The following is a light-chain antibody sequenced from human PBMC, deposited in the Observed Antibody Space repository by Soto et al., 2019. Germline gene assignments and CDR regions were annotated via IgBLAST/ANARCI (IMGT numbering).Light chain of an antibody. CDR2: DAS. J-gene: IGKJ4*01. Sequence: ELGLTQSPGTLSLSPAERATLSCRASQPVRNTDLAWYQQKPGQAPRLLIYDASSSATGIPDRFSGGGSGTDFTLTISRLEPEDFAVYYCQQFSSYPLTVGGGTNVDSK. CDR3: QQFSSYPLT. V-gene: IGKV3-20*01. CDR1: QPVRNTD.